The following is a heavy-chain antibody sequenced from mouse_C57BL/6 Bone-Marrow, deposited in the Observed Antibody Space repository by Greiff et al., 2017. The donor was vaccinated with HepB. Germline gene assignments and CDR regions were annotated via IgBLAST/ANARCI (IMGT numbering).Heavy chain of an antibody. J-gene: IGHJ4*01. V-gene: IGHV5-12*01. D-gene: IGHD2-3*01. CDR2: ISNGGGST. CDR1: GFTFSSYA. Sequence: EVKVVESGGGLVKPGGSLKLSCAASGFTFSSYAMSWVRQTPEKRLEWVAYISNGGGSTYYPDTVNGRFTISRDNAKNTLYLQMSRLKSEDTAMYYCARPDGIYDGYYAMDYWGQGTSVTVSS. CDR3: ARPDGIYDGYYAMDY.